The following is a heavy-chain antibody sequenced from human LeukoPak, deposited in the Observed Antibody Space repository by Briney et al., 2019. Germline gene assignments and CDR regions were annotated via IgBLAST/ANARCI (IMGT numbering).Heavy chain of an antibody. CDR1: GGTFSSYT. D-gene: IGHD3-10*01. Sequence: SVKVSCKASGGTFSSYTISWVRQAPGQGLEWMGRIIPIFGTANYAQKFQGRVTITTDESTSTAYMELSSLRSEDTAVYYCARARAYGSGSYYNKNWFDPWGQGTLVTVSS. CDR3: ARARAYGSGSYYNKNWFDP. J-gene: IGHJ5*02. CDR2: IIPIFGTA. V-gene: IGHV1-69*05.